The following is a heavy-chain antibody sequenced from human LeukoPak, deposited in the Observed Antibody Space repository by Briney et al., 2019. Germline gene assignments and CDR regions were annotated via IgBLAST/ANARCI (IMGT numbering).Heavy chain of an antibody. CDR2: IYYSGST. CDR1: GGSVSSGSYY. V-gene: IGHV4-61*01. J-gene: IGHJ3*02. D-gene: IGHD2-2*02. CDR3: ARDSVPHCSSTSCHRNDAFDI. Sequence: SETLPLTCTVSGGSVSSGSYYWSWIRQPPGKGLEWIGHIYYSGSTNYNSSLKSRVTISVDTSKNQFSLKLSSVTAADTAVYYCARDSVPHCSSTSCHRNDAFDIWGQGTMVTISS.